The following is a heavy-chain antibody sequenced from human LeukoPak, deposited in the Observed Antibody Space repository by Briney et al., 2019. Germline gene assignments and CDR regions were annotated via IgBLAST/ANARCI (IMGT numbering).Heavy chain of an antibody. J-gene: IGHJ5*02. Sequence: GGSLRLSCAASGFAFTSHEMNWVRQAPGKGLEWVSYINGNGSTIYYADSVKGRFTISRDNAKNSLYLQVNSLRAEDTAVYYCTRWGRDVVARIPWFDPWGQGTLVTVSS. CDR1: GFAFTSHE. D-gene: IGHD5-12*01. CDR3: TRWGRDVVARIPWFDP. CDR2: INGNGSTI. V-gene: IGHV3-48*03.